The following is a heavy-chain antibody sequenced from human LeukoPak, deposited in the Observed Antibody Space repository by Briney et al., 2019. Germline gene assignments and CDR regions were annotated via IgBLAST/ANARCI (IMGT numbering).Heavy chain of an antibody. CDR3: ARASRWFGPHY. J-gene: IGHJ4*02. Sequence: GGSLRLSCAASGFTFSSYSMNWVRQAPGKGLEWVSSISSSSSYIYYADSVKGRFTISRDNAKNPLYLQMNSLRAEDTAVYYCARASRWFGPHYWGQGTLVTVSS. CDR1: GFTFSSYS. CDR2: ISSSSSYI. V-gene: IGHV3-21*01. D-gene: IGHD3-10*01.